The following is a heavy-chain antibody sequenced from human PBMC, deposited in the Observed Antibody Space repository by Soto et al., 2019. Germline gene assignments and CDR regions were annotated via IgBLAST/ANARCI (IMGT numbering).Heavy chain of an antibody. CDR1: GGTFSSYA. CDR2: IIPIFGKA. CDR3: ARVGYVRGGMDYGLDV. D-gene: IGHD3-10*02. V-gene: IGHV1-69*01. Sequence: QVQLVQSGAEVKKPGSSVKVSCKASGGTFSSYAISWVRQAPGQGLEWMGGIIPIFGKANYAQKIQGRVTITADESTSTAYMGLSSLRSEDTAVYYCARVGYVRGGMDYGLDVWGQGTTVTVSS. J-gene: IGHJ6*02.